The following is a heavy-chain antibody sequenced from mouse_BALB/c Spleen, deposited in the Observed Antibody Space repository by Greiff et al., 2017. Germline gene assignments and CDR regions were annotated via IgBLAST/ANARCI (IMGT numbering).Heavy chain of an antibody. V-gene: IGHV14-3*02. CDR2: IDPANGNT. J-gene: IGHJ4*01. Sequence: VQLQQSGAELVKPGASVKLSCTASGFNIKDTYMHWVKQRPEQGLEWIGRIDPANGNTKYDPKFKGKATLTADKSSSTAYMQLSSLASEDSAVYYCARGELRGYYYAMDYWGQGTSVTVSS. CDR1: GFNIKDTY. CDR3: ARGELRGYYYAMDY. D-gene: IGHD1-1*01.